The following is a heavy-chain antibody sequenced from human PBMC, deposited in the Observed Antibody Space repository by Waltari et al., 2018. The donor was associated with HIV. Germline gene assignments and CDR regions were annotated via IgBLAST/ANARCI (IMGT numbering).Heavy chain of an antibody. Sequence: QVQLVQSGAEVTKPGASVKVSCKASGYTFSDYYMHWARQAPGQGLGGMGWINPNSGGTRYADKFQGMVTMTRDTSISTAYMELSRLRFDDTAVYYCARVFRGTVNYFDSRLGHWGQGTLVTVSS. CDR2: INPNSGGT. D-gene: IGHD3-22*01. CDR3: ARVFRGTVNYFDSRLGH. CDR1: GYTFSDYY. J-gene: IGHJ5*02. V-gene: IGHV1-2*02.